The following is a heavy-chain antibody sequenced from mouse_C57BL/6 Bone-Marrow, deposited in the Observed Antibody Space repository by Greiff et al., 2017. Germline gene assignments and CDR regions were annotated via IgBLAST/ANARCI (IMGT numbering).Heavy chain of an antibody. D-gene: IGHD2-2*01. Sequence: VKLMESGPGLVQPSQSLSISCTVSGFSLTSYGVHWVRQSPGKGLEWLGVIWSGGSTDYNAAFISRLSISKDNSKSQVSFKMNSLQADDTAIYYWARNFYYGYGYYAMDYWGQGTSVTVSS. CDR1: GFSLTSYG. CDR2: IWSGGST. V-gene: IGHV2-2*01. J-gene: IGHJ4*01. CDR3: ARNFYYGYGYYAMDY.